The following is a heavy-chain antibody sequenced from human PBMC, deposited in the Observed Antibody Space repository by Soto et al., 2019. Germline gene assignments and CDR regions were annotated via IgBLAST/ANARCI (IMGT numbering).Heavy chain of an antibody. CDR2: IHYSGST. Sequence: QVQLQASGPGLVTPSETLSLTCTVSGGSISGYYLGWIRQPPWKGLEWIGYIHYSGSTNYNPSLRRRVTISVDTPKNPCTLKVNSMIAADTAIYYCARGGVAARTGRWFAPWGQGTLVTVSS. D-gene: IGHD6-25*01. CDR1: GGSISGYY. CDR3: ARGGVAARTGRWFAP. J-gene: IGHJ5*02. V-gene: IGHV4-59*01.